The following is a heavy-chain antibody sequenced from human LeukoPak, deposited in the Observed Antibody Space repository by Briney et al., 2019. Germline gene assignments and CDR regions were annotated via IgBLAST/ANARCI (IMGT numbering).Heavy chain of an antibody. CDR1: GFTVRSNF. CDR2: IYSGGST. CDR3: ARGLEPKVAFDY. Sequence: GGSLRLSCAASGFTVRSNFMSWVRQAPGKGLEWVSVIYSGGSTYYADSVKGRFTISRDNSKNTLYLQMNSLRAEDTAVYYCARGLEPKVAFDYWGQGTLVTVSS. V-gene: IGHV3-66*01. D-gene: IGHD1-1*01. J-gene: IGHJ4*02.